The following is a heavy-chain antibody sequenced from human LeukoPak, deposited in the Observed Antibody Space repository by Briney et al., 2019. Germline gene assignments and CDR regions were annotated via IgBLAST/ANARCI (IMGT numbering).Heavy chain of an antibody. CDR1: GFTVSNNY. J-gene: IGHJ4*02. Sequence: GGSLRLSCAASGFTVSNNYMSWVRQAPGKGLELVSVIYSGGSTRYADSVKGRFTTSRDNSKNTVYLQMNNLRAEDTAMYYCARVGTGDVDYWGQGTLVTVSS. D-gene: IGHD7-27*01. CDR3: ARVGTGDVDY. CDR2: IYSGGST. V-gene: IGHV3-53*01.